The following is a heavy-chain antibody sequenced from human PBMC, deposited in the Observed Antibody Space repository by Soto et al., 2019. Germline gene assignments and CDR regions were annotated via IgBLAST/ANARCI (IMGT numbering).Heavy chain of an antibody. V-gene: IGHV4-4*07. CDR3: ARDLFSATMVRGVIMDLYYYYGMDV. CDR1: GGXISSYY. J-gene: IGHJ6*02. CDR2: IYTSGST. D-gene: IGHD3-10*01. Sequence: SETLSLTCTVSGGXISSYYWSWIRQPAGKGLEWIGRIYTSGSTNYNPSLKSRVTMSVDTSKNQSSLKLSSVTAADTAVYYCARDLFSATMVRGVIMDLYYYYGMDVWGQGTTVTVSS.